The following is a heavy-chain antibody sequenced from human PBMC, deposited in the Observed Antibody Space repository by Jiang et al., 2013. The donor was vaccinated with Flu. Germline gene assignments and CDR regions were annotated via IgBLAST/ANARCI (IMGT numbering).Heavy chain of an antibody. V-gene: IGHV5-51*01. CDR2: IFPGDSDT. D-gene: IGHD3/OR15-3a*01. Sequence: GAEVRKPGESLKISCQGSGYSFSSYWIGWVRQMPGKGLEWMGLIFPGDSDTRYSPSFQGQVTISVDNSISTAYLHWSSLKASDTAMYYCARFRDYYFDHWGQGTLVTVSS. CDR3: ARFRDYYFDH. CDR1: GYSFSSYW. J-gene: IGHJ4*02.